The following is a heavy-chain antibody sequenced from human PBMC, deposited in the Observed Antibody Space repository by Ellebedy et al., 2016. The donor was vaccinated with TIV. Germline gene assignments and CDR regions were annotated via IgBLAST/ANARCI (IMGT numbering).Heavy chain of an antibody. CDR1: GFTFSSYS. V-gene: IGHV3-21*01. CDR2: ISSSSNYI. CDR3: ARSTTSTGRVY. D-gene: IGHD4-11*01. J-gene: IGHJ4*02. Sequence: GESLKISCAASGFTFSSYSINWVRQAPGKGLEWVSSISSSSNYIYYADSVKGRFTISRDNAKNSLYLQMNSLRAEDTAVYYCARSTTSTGRVYWGQGTLVAVSS.